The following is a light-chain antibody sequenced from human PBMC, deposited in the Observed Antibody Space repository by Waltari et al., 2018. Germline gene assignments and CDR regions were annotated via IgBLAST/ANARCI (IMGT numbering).Light chain of an antibody. CDR3: SSYTGRSTLLYV. CDR1: RSDVGRNNY. J-gene: IGLJ1*01. CDR2: EVS. Sequence: QSALTQPAPVSGSPGKSSTISCTGTRSDVGRNNYVAWNQQHPRKAPNLMIPEVSNRPSGVSNRFSGSKSGNTASLTISGLQAEDEAYYYCSSYTGRSTLLYVFGTGTKVTVL. V-gene: IGLV2-14*01.